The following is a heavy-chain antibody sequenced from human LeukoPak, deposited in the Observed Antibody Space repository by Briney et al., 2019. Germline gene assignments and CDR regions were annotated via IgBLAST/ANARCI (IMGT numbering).Heavy chain of an antibody. CDR2: IIPIFGTA. CDR3: ARDPAYGDSYNWFDP. D-gene: IGHD4-17*01. J-gene: IGHJ5*02. CDR1: GGTFSSYA. Sequence: SVKVSCKASGGTFSSYAISWVRQAPGQGLEWKGGIIPIFGTANYAQKFQGRVTITADESTSTAYMELSSLRSEDTAVYYCARDPAYGDSYNWFDPWGQGTLVTVSS. V-gene: IGHV1-69*13.